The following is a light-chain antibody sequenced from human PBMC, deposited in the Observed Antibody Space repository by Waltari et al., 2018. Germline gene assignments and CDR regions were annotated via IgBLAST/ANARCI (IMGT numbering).Light chain of an antibody. J-gene: IGLJ2*01. V-gene: IGLV2-14*01. CDR1: SSAVVAYNY. CDR3: SSYTSSSTLEVV. CDR2: EVI. Sequence: SALTHPASVTGSPGQSLTISRTRTSSAVVAYNYVSRYPHHPGKAPKLMFYEVINRPSGISNRFSGSKSGNTASLTISGLQAEDEADYYCSSYTSSSTLEVVFGGGTKLTVL.